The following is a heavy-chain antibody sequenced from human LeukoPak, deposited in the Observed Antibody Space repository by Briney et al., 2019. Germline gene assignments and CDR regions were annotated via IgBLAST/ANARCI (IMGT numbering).Heavy chain of an antibody. CDR1: GFTFSSYS. CDR2: ISSSSSYI. D-gene: IGHD3-9*01. CDR3: ARVPTYYDILTGKYPLYYFDY. V-gene: IGHV3-21*01. Sequence: GSLRVSCAASGFTFSSYSMNWVRQAPGKGLEWVSSISSSSSYIYYADSVKGRFTISRDNAKNSLYLQMNSLRAEDTAVYYCARVPTYYDILTGKYPLYYFDYWGQGTLVTVSS. J-gene: IGHJ4*02.